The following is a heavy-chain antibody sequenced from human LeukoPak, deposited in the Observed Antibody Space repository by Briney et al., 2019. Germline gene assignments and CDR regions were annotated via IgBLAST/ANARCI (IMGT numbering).Heavy chain of an antibody. Sequence: GGSLRLSCAASGFSFSSYWMHWVRQAPGKGLVWVSRINSNGRSTSYADSVKGRFTISSDNAKNTLYLEMNNLRAEDTAVYYCTRDVWGDRDNYFDCWGQGTLVTVSS. D-gene: IGHD2-8*01. CDR3: TRDVWGDRDNYFDC. CDR1: GFSFSSYW. V-gene: IGHV3-74*01. CDR2: INSNGRST. J-gene: IGHJ4*02.